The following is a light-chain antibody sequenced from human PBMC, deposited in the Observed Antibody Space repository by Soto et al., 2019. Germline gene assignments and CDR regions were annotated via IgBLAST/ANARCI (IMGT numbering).Light chain of an antibody. V-gene: IGLV1-40*01. Sequence: QLVLTQPPSVSGAPGQRVTISCTGSSSNIGAGYDVHWFQQLPGTAPKLLIFGNSIRPSGVPDRFSGSKSGTSASLAITGLQAEYEADYYCQSYDSSLSGVLFGGGTKLTVL. CDR2: GNS. J-gene: IGLJ2*01. CDR1: SSNIGAGYD. CDR3: QSYDSSLSGVL.